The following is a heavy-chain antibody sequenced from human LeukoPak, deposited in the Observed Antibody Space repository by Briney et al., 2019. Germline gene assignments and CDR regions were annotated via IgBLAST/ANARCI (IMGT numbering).Heavy chain of an antibody. J-gene: IGHJ4*02. Sequence: KSSETLSLTCTVSGGSINSITNYWGWIRQPPGKGLEWIGSIYYSGSTYYNPSLKSRVTISVDTSKNQFSLKLSSVTAADTAVYYCARSRRTGYSSSWPDYWGQGTLVTVSS. CDR2: IYYSGST. D-gene: IGHD6-13*01. CDR3: ARSRRTGYSSSWPDY. CDR1: GGSINSITNY. V-gene: IGHV4-39*07.